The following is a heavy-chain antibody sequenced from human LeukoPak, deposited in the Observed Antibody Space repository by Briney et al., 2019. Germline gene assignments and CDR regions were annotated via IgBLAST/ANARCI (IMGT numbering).Heavy chain of an antibody. CDR3: ARESWSSLT. Sequence: GGSLRLSCAASGFSFSSYWMSWVRQAPGKGLEWVANIKGDGNGNNYVDSVKGRFTISRDNAKNSLYPQMNSLRAEDTAVYYCARESWSSLTWGQGTLVTVSS. D-gene: IGHD2-2*01. CDR2: IKGDGNGN. J-gene: IGHJ5*02. V-gene: IGHV3-7*01. CDR1: GFSFSSYW.